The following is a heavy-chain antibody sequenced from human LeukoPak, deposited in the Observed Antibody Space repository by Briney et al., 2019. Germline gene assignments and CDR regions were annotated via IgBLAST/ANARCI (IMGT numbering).Heavy chain of an antibody. Sequence: ASVKVSCKASGYTLTGYYIHWVRQAPGQGLEWVGQINPNSGGTNYAQKFQGRVTVTRDTSINTAYMELSRLTSDDTAVYYCARDGAAGYGSSGYPPYWGQGTLVTVSS. J-gene: IGHJ4*02. CDR2: INPNSGGT. V-gene: IGHV1-2*06. CDR3: ARDGAAGYGSSGYPPY. CDR1: GYTLTGYY. D-gene: IGHD3-22*01.